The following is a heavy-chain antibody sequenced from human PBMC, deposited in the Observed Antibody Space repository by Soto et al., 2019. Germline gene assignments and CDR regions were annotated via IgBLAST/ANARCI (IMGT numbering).Heavy chain of an antibody. CDR3: AKGGPSYYDFWSGYHTDY. V-gene: IGHV3-23*01. CDR2: ISGSGGST. D-gene: IGHD3-3*01. J-gene: IGHJ4*02. Sequence: APGKGLEWVSTISGSGGSTYNADSVKGRFTISRDNSKNTLYLQMSSLRAEDTAVYYCAKGGPSYYDFWSGYHTDYWGQGTLVTVSS.